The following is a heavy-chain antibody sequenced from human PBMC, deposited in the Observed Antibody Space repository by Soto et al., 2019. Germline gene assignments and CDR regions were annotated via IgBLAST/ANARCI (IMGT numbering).Heavy chain of an antibody. J-gene: IGHJ6*02. V-gene: IGHV1-18*04. CDR3: ARDSIVVVPAAIPHYYGMDV. CDR1: GYTFTSYG. CDR2: ISAYNGNT. D-gene: IGHD2-2*01. Sequence: ASVKVSCKASGYTFTSYGISWVRHAPGQGLEWMGLISAYNGNTNYAQKLQGRVTMTTDTSTSTAYMELRSLRSDDTAVYYCARDSIVVVPAAIPHYYGMDVWGQGTTVTVSS.